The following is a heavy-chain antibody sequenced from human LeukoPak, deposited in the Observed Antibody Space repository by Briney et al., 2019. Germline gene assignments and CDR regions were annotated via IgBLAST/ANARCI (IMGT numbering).Heavy chain of an antibody. V-gene: IGHV3-9*01. D-gene: IGHD6-19*01. CDR3: AKDVAVAGTGSLDY. CDR1: GFSFNDYV. J-gene: IGHJ4*02. Sequence: GGSLRLSCAASGFSFNDYVMHWVRHAPGKGLEWVSSVSWNSGSVGYADSVKGRFTISRDNAKNSLYLQMNSLRAEDTALYYCAKDVAVAGTGSLDYWGQGTLVTVSS. CDR2: VSWNSGSV.